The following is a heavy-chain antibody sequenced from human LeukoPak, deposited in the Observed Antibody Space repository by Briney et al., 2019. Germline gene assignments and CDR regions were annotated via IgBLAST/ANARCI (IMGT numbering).Heavy chain of an antibody. CDR3: ARDLRAAAGNWFDP. J-gene: IGHJ5*02. V-gene: IGHV1-18*01. Sequence: ASVKVSCKASGYTLTSYGISWVRQAPGQGLEWMGWISAYNGNTNYAQKLQGRVTMTTDTSTSTAYMELRSLRSDDTAVYYCARDLRAAAGNWFDPWGQGTLVTVSS. CDR2: ISAYNGNT. CDR1: GYTLTSYG. D-gene: IGHD6-13*01.